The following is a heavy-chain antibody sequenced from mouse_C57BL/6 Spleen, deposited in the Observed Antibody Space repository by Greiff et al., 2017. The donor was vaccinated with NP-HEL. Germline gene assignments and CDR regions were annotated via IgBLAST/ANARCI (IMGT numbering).Heavy chain of an antibody. D-gene: IGHD1-1*01. CDR3: ARRHYYGSSPDY. CDR2: ISGGGGNT. CDR1: GFTFSSYT. V-gene: IGHV5-9*01. J-gene: IGHJ2*01. Sequence: EVQLVESGGGLVKPGGSLKLSCAASGFTFSSYTMSWVRPTPEKGLEWVATISGGGGNTYYPDSVKGGFTIARDNAKNTLYLQMSSLRSEDTALYYCARRHYYGSSPDYWGQGTTLTVSS.